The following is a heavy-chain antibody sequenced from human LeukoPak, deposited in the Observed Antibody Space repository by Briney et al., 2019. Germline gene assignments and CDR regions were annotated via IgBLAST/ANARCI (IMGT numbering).Heavy chain of an antibody. D-gene: IGHD5-18*01. V-gene: IGHV4-59*01. CDR2: IYYSGST. Sequence: SETLSLTCTVSGGSISSYYWGWIRQPPGKGLEWIGYIYYSGSTNYNPSLKSRVTISVDTSKNQFSLKLSSVTAADTAVYYCARDGGRGYSYGSDTFHIWGQGSMVTVSS. CDR3: ARDGGRGYSYGSDTFHI. J-gene: IGHJ3*02. CDR1: GGSISSYY.